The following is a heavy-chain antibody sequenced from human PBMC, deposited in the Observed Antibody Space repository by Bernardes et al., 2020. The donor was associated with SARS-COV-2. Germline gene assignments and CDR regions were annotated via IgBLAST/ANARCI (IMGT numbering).Heavy chain of an antibody. CDR2: ISSSSSYI. D-gene: IGHD6-19*01. CDR3: ASPRGYSSGPFDY. CDR1: GFTFSSYS. J-gene: IGHJ4*02. V-gene: IGHV3-21*01. Sequence: VGSLILSCAASGFTFSSYSMNWVRQAPGKGLEWVSSISSSSSYIYYADSVKGRFTISRDNAKNSLYLQMNSLRAEDTAVYYCASPRGYSSGPFDYWGQGTLVTVSS.